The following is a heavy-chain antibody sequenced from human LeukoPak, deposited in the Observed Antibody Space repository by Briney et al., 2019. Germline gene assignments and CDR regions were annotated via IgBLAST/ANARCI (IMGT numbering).Heavy chain of an antibody. D-gene: IGHD3-10*01. CDR1: GYTFTNYD. CDR3: ARGSSYYGSGSYYRLYYMDV. V-gene: IGHV1-8*01. J-gene: IGHJ6*03. CDR2: MNPNSGNT. Sequence: ASVKVSCKASGYTFTNYDINWVRQATGQGLEWMGWMNPNSGNTGYAQKFQGRVTMTRNTSISTAYMELSSLRSEDTAVYYCARGSSYYGSGSYYRLYYMDVWGKGTTVTISS.